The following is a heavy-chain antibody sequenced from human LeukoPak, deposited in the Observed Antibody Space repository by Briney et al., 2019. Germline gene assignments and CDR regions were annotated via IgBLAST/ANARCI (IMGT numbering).Heavy chain of an antibody. V-gene: IGHV3-48*02. CDR3: TRGYAGFYYYFYMDV. CDR2: ISSSGSTI. J-gene: IGHJ6*03. CDR1: GFTFSSYS. Sequence: PGGSLRLSCAASGFTFSSYSMEWVRQAPGKGLEWLSYISSSGSTICYADSVKGRFTISRDNAKNSLYLQMDSLRDEDTAVYYCTRGYAGFYYYFYMDVWGKGTTVTVSS. D-gene: IGHD3-9*01.